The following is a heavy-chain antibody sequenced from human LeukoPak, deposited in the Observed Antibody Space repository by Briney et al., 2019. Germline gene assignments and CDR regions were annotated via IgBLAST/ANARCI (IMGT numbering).Heavy chain of an antibody. D-gene: IGHD3-16*02. Sequence: GGSLRLSCAASGFTFSSYAMHWVRQAPGKGLEWVAVISYDGSNKYYADSVKGRFTISRDNTKNTLYLQMNSLRAEDTAVYYCARDGVMITFGGVIVIPGPIDYWGQGTLVTVSS. CDR2: ISYDGSNK. V-gene: IGHV3-30-3*01. J-gene: IGHJ4*02. CDR3: ARDGVMITFGGVIVIPGPIDY. CDR1: GFTFSSYA.